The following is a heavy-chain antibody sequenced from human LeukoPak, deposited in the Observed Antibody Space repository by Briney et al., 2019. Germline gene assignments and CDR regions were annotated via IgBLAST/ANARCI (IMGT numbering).Heavy chain of an antibody. CDR1: GFTFSSYW. CDR3: AKSWIRVGSFDY. J-gene: IGHJ4*02. CDR2: ISGSGTYT. D-gene: IGHD5-18*01. V-gene: IGHV3-23*01. Sequence: GGSLRLSCAASGFTFSSYWMSWVRQAPGKGLEWVSTISGSGTYTYYADSVKGRFTMSRDNSENTLYLQMNSLRAEDTAVYYCAKSWIRVGSFDYWGQGTLVTVSS.